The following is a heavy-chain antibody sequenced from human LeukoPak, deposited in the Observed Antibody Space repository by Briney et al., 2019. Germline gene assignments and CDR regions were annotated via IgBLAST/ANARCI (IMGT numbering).Heavy chain of an antibody. V-gene: IGHV4-34*01. Sequence: SETLSLTCAVYVDSLSRYYWTWIRQTPGKGLEWLAEINPSGRPHYNPSLKSRATISVDTSKNQSPLRLASVTAADTAVYYCASVRHDPLEYYYYVDVWGKGTTVTVSS. CDR2: INPSGRP. J-gene: IGHJ6*03. CDR3: ASVRHDPLEYYYYVDV. D-gene: IGHD2/OR15-2a*01. CDR1: VDSLSRYY.